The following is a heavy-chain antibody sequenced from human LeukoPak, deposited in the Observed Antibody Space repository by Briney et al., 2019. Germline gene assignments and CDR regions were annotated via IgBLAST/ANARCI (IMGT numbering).Heavy chain of an antibody. J-gene: IGHJ4*02. V-gene: IGHV4-4*02. CDR1: GGSISSSNW. CDR2: IYHSGST. CDR3: ARTLVASGWAYDY. D-gene: IGHD6-19*01. Sequence: PSETLSLTCAVSGGSISSSNWWRWVRQPPGKGLEWIGEIYHSGSTNYNPSLKSRVTISVDKSKNQFSLKLSSVTAADTAVYYCARTLVASGWAYDYWGQGTLVTVSS.